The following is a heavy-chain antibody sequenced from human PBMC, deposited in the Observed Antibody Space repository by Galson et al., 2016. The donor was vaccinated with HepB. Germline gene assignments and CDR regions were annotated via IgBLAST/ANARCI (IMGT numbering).Heavy chain of an antibody. CDR1: GASLSINNW. V-gene: IGHV4-4*02. Sequence: SLTCAVSGASLSINNWWSWVRQTPGKGLEWIGEIYHSGSTNYNPSLKSRVSISVDKSKNQFSLKLSSVTAADTAVYYCARGRTRLLWFGSSRGFDPWGQGTLVTVSS. D-gene: IGHD3-10*01. J-gene: IGHJ5*02. CDR3: ARGRTRLLWFGSSRGFDP. CDR2: IYHSGST.